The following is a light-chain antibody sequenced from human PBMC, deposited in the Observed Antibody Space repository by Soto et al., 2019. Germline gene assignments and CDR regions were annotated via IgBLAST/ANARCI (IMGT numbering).Light chain of an antibody. CDR2: DAS. V-gene: IGKV3-11*01. Sequence: EIVLTQSPATLSLSPGERATLSCRASQSVRTNLVWYQQKVGQAPRLLIYDASNRATGIPARFSGSGSGTDFTLTIGSLEPEDFAVYYCQQRYNWPLITFGQGTRLEIK. J-gene: IGKJ5*01. CDR1: QSVRTN. CDR3: QQRYNWPLIT.